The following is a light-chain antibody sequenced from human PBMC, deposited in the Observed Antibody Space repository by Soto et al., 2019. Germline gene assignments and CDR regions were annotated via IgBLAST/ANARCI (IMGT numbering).Light chain of an antibody. CDR2: GTS. J-gene: IGKJ3*01. CDR1: QSVRDN. Sequence: EIVMTQSPATLSVSPGERATLSCRASQSVRDNLAWYQQKPGQAPGLLIYGTSIRATGIPARFSGSGSDTEFPLTISSLQSEDFATYYCHQYDDWPLTFGPGTNVDIK. V-gene: IGKV3-15*01. CDR3: HQYDDWPLT.